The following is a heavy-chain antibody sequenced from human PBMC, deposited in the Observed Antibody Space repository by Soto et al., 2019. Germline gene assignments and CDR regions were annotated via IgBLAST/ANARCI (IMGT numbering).Heavy chain of an antibody. Sequence: QVQLQQWGAGLLKPSETLSLTCAVYGGSFSGYYWSWIRQPPGKGLEWIGEINHSGSTNYNPSLKSRVTISGDTSKNQFSLKLSSVTAADTAVYYCARGSGIAVAGTGDHDAFDIWGQGTMVTVSS. CDR2: INHSGST. CDR3: ARGSGIAVAGTGDHDAFDI. V-gene: IGHV4-34*01. J-gene: IGHJ3*02. D-gene: IGHD6-19*01. CDR1: GGSFSGYY.